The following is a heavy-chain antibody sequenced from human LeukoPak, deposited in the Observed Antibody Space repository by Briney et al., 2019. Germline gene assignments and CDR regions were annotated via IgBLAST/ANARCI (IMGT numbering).Heavy chain of an antibody. CDR1: GYTFTSYG. V-gene: IGHV1-18*01. Sequence: ASVKVSCKASGYTFTSYGISWVRQAPGQGLEWMGWSSPYNGNTNYAQKLRGRVTMTTDTSTSTAYMELRSLRSDDTAVYYCARGGTSGWRTPNDDYWGQGTLVTVSS. CDR3: ARGGTSGWRTPNDDY. J-gene: IGHJ4*02. D-gene: IGHD6-19*01. CDR2: SSPYNGNT.